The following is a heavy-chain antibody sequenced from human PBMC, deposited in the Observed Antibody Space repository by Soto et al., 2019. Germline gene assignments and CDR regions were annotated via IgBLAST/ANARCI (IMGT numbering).Heavy chain of an antibody. Sequence: EVQLVESGGGQVQPGRSLRVSCAASEFTFDDYAMHWVRQGPGKGLEWVSGISWNSGALAYADSVKGRFIISRDNAQNSLYLQMNSLKAEDTATYYCVKDIGAAPSWGFDAWGQGTLVTVSS. D-gene: IGHD6-13*01. CDR1: EFTFDDYA. V-gene: IGHV3-9*01. CDR2: ISWNSGAL. J-gene: IGHJ4*02. CDR3: VKDIGAAPSWGFDA.